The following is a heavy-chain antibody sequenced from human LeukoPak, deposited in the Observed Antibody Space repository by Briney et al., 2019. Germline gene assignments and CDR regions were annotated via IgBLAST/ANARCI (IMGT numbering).Heavy chain of an antibody. CDR2: IYSGGST. Sequence: PGGSLRLSCAASGFIVSSNYMGWVRQAPGKGLECVSVIYSGGSTYYADSVKGRFTISRDNSKNTLYLQMNSLRAEHTAVYYCARDLHYYGMDVWGQGTTVTVSS. CDR3: ARDLHYYGMDV. V-gene: IGHV3-53*01. J-gene: IGHJ6*02. CDR1: GFIVSSNY.